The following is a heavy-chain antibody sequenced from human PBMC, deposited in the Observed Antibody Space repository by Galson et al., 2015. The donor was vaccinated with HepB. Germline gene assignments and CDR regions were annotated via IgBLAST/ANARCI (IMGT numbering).Heavy chain of an antibody. CDR3: ARGLGAALSRHNWFDP. D-gene: IGHD6-13*01. V-gene: IGHV1-8*01. CDR2: MNPSRGGT. CDR1: GYSFTGYD. J-gene: IGHJ5*02. Sequence: SVKVSCKASGYSFTGYDINWVRRAPGQGLEWVGWMNPSRGGTGYAQKFKGRVTMTRDTSISTAYMELSSLTSDDTAVYYCARGLGAALSRHNWFDPWGQGTLVIVSS.